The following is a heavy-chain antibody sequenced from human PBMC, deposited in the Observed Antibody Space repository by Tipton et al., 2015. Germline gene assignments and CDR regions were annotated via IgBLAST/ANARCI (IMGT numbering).Heavy chain of an antibody. Sequence: TLSLTCTVSGGSISNYYWSWIRQPPGKGLEWIGYIFYSGSANYNPSLKSRVTISVGTSKNQFSLKLTSVTAADTAVYFCARDLEHGMDVWGQGTTVTVS. CDR2: IFYSGSA. CDR1: GGSISNYY. J-gene: IGHJ6*02. V-gene: IGHV4-59*01. CDR3: ARDLEHGMDV.